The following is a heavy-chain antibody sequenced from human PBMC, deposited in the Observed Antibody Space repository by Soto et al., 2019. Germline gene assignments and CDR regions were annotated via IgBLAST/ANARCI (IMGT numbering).Heavy chain of an antibody. CDR3: ARDDRSGWYNGFDY. J-gene: IGHJ4*02. V-gene: IGHV3-33*01. D-gene: IGHD6-19*01. Sequence: QVQLVESGGGVVQPGKSLRLSCAASGFTFSRHGIHWVRQAPGTGLEWVAVIWYDASNKNYTNPVKGRFTISRDNSKNTVYLQMNSLRVEDTAMYYCARDDRSGWYNGFDYWGQGTLVTVSS. CDR2: IWYDASNK. CDR1: GFTFSRHG.